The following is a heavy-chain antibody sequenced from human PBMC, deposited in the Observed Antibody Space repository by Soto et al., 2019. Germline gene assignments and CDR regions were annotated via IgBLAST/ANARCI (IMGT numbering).Heavy chain of an antibody. CDR1: GGSFGTFG. Sequence: QVQLAQSGAEVKKPGSSVKVSCRASGGSFGTFGINWIRQAPGQGLEWMGGFIPMFGKPSYAQRFQGRVTSTTDESTSTVYMEMSSLSSEDTAMYYCAGNSGTYYFDFWGQGTLVSVSS. CDR2: FIPMFGKP. CDR3: AGNSGTYYFDF. V-gene: IGHV1-69*01. D-gene: IGHD1-7*01. J-gene: IGHJ4*02.